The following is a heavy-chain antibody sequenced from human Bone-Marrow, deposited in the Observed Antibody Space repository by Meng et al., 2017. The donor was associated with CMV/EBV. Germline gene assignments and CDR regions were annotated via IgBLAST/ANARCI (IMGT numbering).Heavy chain of an antibody. CDR3: ASLRTSTAALDY. V-gene: IGHV1-2*02. J-gene: IGHJ4*02. CDR1: GYFFSDHF. Sequence: ATVNVSCKASGYFFSDHFMHWVRQASGQGLEWMGWINPNSGGTNYAQKFQGRVTMTRDTSISTAYMELSRLRSDDTAVYYCASLRTSTAALDYWGQGTLVTVSS. D-gene: IGHD6-13*01. CDR2: INPNSGGT.